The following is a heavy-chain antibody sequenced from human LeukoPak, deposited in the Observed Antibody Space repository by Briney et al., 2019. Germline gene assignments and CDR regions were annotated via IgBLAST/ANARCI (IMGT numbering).Heavy chain of an antibody. Sequence: GGSLRLSCAASGFTFSRYSMNWVRQAPGKGLEWVADISTSSSSIYYADSVKGRFTISRDNAKNSPYLQMNSLRAEDTAVYYCARDTRGSNRGPNDYWGQGTLVTVSS. CDR3: ARDTRGSNRGPNDY. J-gene: IGHJ4*02. CDR2: ISTSSSSI. V-gene: IGHV3-48*01. CDR1: GFTFSRYS. D-gene: IGHD1-26*01.